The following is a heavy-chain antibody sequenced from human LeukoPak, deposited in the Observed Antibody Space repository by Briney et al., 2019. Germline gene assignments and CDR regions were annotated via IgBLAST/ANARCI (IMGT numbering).Heavy chain of an antibody. CDR2: LNPSTGNT. Sequence: ASVTASCKASGYTFTSYYIHWVRQAPGQGLEWMGILNPSTGNTMYAQEFRGRVTMTRDTSTSTVYMELSSLRSEDTAVYYCARGGFTVTGWGYYFDYWGQGTLVAVSS. J-gene: IGHJ4*02. V-gene: IGHV1-46*01. D-gene: IGHD4-17*01. CDR1: GYTFTSYY. CDR3: ARGGFTVTGWGYYFDY.